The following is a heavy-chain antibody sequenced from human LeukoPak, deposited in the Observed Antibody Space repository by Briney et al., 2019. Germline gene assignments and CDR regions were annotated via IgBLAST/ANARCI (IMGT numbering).Heavy chain of an antibody. J-gene: IGHJ4*02. CDR2: IIPIFGTA. CDR1: GGTFSSYA. CDR3: AMAPAYSSSSVGNFDY. Sequence: SVKVSCKASGGTFSSYAISWVRQAPGQGLEWMGGIIPIFGTANYAQKFQGRVTITADESTSTAYMELSSLRSEDTVVYYCAMAPAYSSSSVGNFDYWGQGTLVTVSS. V-gene: IGHV1-69*13. D-gene: IGHD6-6*01.